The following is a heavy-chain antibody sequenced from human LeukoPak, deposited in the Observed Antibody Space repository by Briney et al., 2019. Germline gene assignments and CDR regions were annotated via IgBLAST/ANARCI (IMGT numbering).Heavy chain of an antibody. CDR3: ARGGGITLGGVIDQMGFDY. Sequence: ASVRVSCKASGYTLASFDINWVRQTPGQGPEWMGWMNPNNGNTGYAQIFQGRVTMTRNASISTAYMELSSLRSEDTAVYYCARGGGITLGGVIDQMGFDYWGQGTLVTVSS. D-gene: IGHD3-16*02. CDR1: GYTLASFD. J-gene: IGHJ4*02. V-gene: IGHV1-8*01. CDR2: MNPNNGNT.